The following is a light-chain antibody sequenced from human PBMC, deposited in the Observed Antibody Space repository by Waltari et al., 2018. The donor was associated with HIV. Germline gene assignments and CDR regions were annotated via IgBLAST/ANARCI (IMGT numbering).Light chain of an antibody. CDR1: QSLLHSNGYNC. CDR2: LGS. J-gene: IGKJ1*01. V-gene: IGKV2-28*01. Sequence: DIVMTQSPLSLPVTPGEPASISCRSSQSLLHSNGYNCLDWYLQKPGQSPQLLIYLGSNRASGVPDRFSGSGSGTDFTLKISRVEAEDVGVYYCMQALQTPRTFGQGT. CDR3: MQALQTPRT.